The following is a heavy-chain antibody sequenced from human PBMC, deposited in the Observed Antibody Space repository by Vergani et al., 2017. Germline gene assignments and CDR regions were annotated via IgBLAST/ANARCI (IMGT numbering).Heavy chain of an antibody. D-gene: IGHD3-22*01. CDR1: GGSISSGGYY. CDR3: ARGRFASGYYYRWYAFDI. CDR2: IYYSGST. Sequence: QVQLQESGPGLVKPSQTLSLTCTVSGGSISSGGYYWSWIRQHPGKGLEWIGYIYYSGSTYYNPSLKSRVTISVDTSKNQFSLKLSSVTAADTAVYYCARGRFASGYYYRWYAFDIWGQGTMVTVSS. J-gene: IGHJ3*02. V-gene: IGHV4-31*03.